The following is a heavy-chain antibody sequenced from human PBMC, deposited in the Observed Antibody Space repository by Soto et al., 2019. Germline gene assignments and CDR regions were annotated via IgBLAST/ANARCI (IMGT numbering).Heavy chain of an antibody. CDR1: GFIFDDYA. CDR2: ISGNSGSL. Sequence: EVQLVESGGGLVQPGRSLRLSCAASGFIFDDYAMHWVRQAPGKGLEWVAVISGNSGSLGYADSVKGRFTISRDNAKNSMYMQMNRRSAKDTDLYYCAKDRYSSSAYYYYGMDAWGQGTTVTVSS. V-gene: IGHV3-9*01. J-gene: IGHJ6*02. CDR3: AKDRYSSSAYYYYGMDA. D-gene: IGHD6-6*01.